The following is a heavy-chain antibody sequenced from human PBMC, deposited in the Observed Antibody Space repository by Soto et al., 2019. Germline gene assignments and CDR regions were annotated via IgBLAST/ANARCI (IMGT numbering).Heavy chain of an antibody. Sequence: QVQLQESGPGLVKPSETLSLTCTVSGGSISSYDWSWIRQPAGKGLEWIGRIYTSGSTNYNPSLKSRVTRAVDTSKSQFSLKLSCVTAADTAVYYCGRDRRSSSWYRVYYYYGMDVWGQGTTVTVSS. CDR1: GGSISSYD. V-gene: IGHV4-4*07. CDR3: GRDRRSSSWYRVYYYYGMDV. CDR2: IYTSGST. J-gene: IGHJ6*02. D-gene: IGHD6-13*01.